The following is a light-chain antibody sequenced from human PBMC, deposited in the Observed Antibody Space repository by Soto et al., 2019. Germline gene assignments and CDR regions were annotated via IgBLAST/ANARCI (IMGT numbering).Light chain of an antibody. CDR2: GAS. J-gene: IGKJ2*01. CDR3: QQYNKWPPYT. CDR1: QSVSSN. V-gene: IGKV3-15*01. Sequence: EIVMTQSPANLSVSPGERATLSCRASQSVSSNLAWYQQKPGQGPRLLIYGASTRATGIPARFSGSGSGTEFTRTVNSLQSEDFAVYYCQQYNKWPPYTFGQGTKVEIK.